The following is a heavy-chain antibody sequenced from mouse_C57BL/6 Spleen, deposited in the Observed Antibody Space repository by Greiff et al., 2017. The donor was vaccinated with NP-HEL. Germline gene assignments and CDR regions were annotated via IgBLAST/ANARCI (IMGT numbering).Heavy chain of an antibody. V-gene: IGHV1-53*01. CDR3: ARGTTGGYFDV. J-gene: IGHJ1*03. D-gene: IGHD1-1*01. CDR2: INPSNGGT. CDR1: GYTFTSYW. Sequence: QVQLQQPGTELVKPGASVKLSCKASGYTFTSYWMHWVKQRPGQGLEWIGNINPSNGGTNYNAKFKRKATLTVDKSSSTAYMQLSSLTSEDSAVYYCARGTTGGYFDVWGTGTTVTVSS.